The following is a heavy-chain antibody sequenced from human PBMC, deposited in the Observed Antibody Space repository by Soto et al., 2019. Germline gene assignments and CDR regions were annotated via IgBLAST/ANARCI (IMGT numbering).Heavy chain of an antibody. CDR1: GFTFGDYA. Sequence: HPGGSLRLSCTASGFTFGDYAMSWFRQAPGKGLEWVGFIRSKAYGGTTEYAASVKGRFTISRDDSKSIAYLQMNSLKTEDTAVYYCTRVGYIEYYYYMDVWGKGTTVTVSS. D-gene: IGHD1-1*01. CDR2: IRSKAYGGTT. V-gene: IGHV3-49*03. CDR3: TRVGYIEYYYYMDV. J-gene: IGHJ6*03.